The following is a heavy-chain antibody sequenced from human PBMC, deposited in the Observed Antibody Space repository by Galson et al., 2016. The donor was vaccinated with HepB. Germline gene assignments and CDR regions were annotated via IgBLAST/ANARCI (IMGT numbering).Heavy chain of an antibody. Sequence: SLRLSCAASGFTFSNSAMSWVRQAPGKGLEWVSAITISVGNTYYADSVKGRFTISRDNSKNTLDVQMNSLRAEDTAVYYCAKAAGLITFGGVIVINWGQGTLVTVSS. V-gene: IGHV3-23*01. CDR1: GFTFSNSA. CDR2: ITISVGNT. CDR3: AKAAGLITFGGVIVIN. D-gene: IGHD3-16*02. J-gene: IGHJ4*02.